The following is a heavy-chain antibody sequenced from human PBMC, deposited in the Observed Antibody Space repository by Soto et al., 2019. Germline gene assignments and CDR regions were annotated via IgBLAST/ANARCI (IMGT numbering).Heavy chain of an antibody. CDR1: GGAISSGGYY. D-gene: IGHD6-13*01. V-gene: IGHV4-31*03. J-gene: IGHJ4*02. CDR3: ARVSAAGTRWYNY. Sequence: SETLSRTCPVSGGAISSGGYYWSWVRQLTGKFLEWIGYIDYRGTTFYNPSLKSRVSISRDTSKNHFSLEVNSVTAADTAVYYCARVSAAGTRWYNYWGQGTLVTVSS. CDR2: IDYRGTT.